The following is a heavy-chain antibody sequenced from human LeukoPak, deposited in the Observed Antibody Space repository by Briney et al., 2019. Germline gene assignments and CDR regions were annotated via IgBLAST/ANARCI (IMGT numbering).Heavy chain of an antibody. CDR3: ARVVRYSPHKFDP. V-gene: IGHV4-39*07. CDR1: GGSISSSSYY. Sequence: SETLSLTCTVSGGSISSSSYYWGWIRQPPGKGLEWIGSIYYSGSTYYNPSLKSRVTISVDTSKNQFSLKLSSVTAADTAVYYCARVVRYSPHKFDPWGQGTLVTVSS. CDR2: IYYSGST. J-gene: IGHJ5*02. D-gene: IGHD2-15*01.